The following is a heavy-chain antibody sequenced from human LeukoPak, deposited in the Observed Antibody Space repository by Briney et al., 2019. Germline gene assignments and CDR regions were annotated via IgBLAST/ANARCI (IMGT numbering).Heavy chain of an antibody. D-gene: IGHD3-22*01. CDR2: IYYSGST. CDR3: AREGYDSSGYYALDY. V-gene: IGHV4-31*03. J-gene: IGHJ4*02. CDR1: GGSISSGGYY. Sequence: KPSETLSLTCTVSGGSISSGGYYWSWIRQHPGKGLEWIGYIYYSGSTYYNPSLKSRVTISVDTSKNQFSLKLSSVTAADTAVYYCAREGYDSSGYYALDYWGQGTLVTVSS.